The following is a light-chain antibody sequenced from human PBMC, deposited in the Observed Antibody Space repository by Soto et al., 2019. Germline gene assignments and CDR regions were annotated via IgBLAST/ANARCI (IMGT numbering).Light chain of an antibody. CDR3: QQRTNWPPWT. V-gene: IGKV3-11*01. CDR2: DAS. CDR1: QSVSSY. J-gene: IGKJ1*01. Sequence: EIVLKPSPATLSLSPGESATLSCRASQSVSSYLAWYQQKPGQAPRLLIYDASNRATGIPARFNGSGSGTDFTLTISSLEPEDFAVYYCQQRTNWPPWTFGQGTKVEIE.